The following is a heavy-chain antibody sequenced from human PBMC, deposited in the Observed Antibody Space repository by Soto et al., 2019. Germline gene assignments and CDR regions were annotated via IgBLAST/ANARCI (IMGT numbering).Heavy chain of an antibody. CDR2: IYYSGST. D-gene: IGHD2-21*01. J-gene: IGHJ6*02. Sequence: SETLSLTCTVSGGSISSGGYYWSWIRQHPGKGLEWIGYIYYSGSTYYNPSLKSRVTISVDTSKNQFSLKLSSVTAADTAVYYCARGGREPAYYYYGMDVWGQGTTVTVSS. V-gene: IGHV4-31*03. CDR1: GGSISSGGYY. CDR3: ARGGREPAYYYYGMDV.